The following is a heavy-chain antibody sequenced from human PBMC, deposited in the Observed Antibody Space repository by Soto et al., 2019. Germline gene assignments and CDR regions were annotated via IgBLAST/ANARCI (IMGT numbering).Heavy chain of an antibody. CDR3: ARVYCSGGSCYSIDY. CDR2: IIPILGIA. V-gene: IGHV1-69*02. D-gene: IGHD2-15*01. Sequence: SVKVSCKASGGTFSSDTISWVRQAPGQGLEWMGRIIPILGIANYAQKFQGRVTITADKSTSTAYMELSSLRSEDTAVYYCARVYCSGGSCYSIDYWGQGTLVTVSS. J-gene: IGHJ4*02. CDR1: GGTFSSDT.